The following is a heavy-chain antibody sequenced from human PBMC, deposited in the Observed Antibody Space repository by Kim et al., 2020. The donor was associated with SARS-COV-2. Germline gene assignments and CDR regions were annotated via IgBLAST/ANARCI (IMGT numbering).Heavy chain of an antibody. D-gene: IGHD3-22*01. CDR3: ATCYYELGAQDAFDI. V-gene: IGHV3-23*01. Sequence: DSEKARFTISRDNSKNTLYLQMTSLRAEDTAVYYCATCYYELGAQDAFDIWGQGTMVTVSS. J-gene: IGHJ3*02.